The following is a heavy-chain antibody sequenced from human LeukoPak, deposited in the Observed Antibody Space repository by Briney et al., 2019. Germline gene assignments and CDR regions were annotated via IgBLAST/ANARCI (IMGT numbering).Heavy chain of an antibody. J-gene: IGHJ4*02. CDR3: ARDLPRGYYDSSGNPDY. CDR2: ISSSSSYI. CDR1: GFTFSSYS. Sequence: PGGSLRLSCAASGFTFSSYSMNWVRQAPGKGLEWVSSISSSSSYIYYADSVKGRFTISRDNAKNSLYLQMNSLRAEDTAVYYCARDLPRGYYDSSGNPDYWGQGTLVTVSS. D-gene: IGHD3-22*01. V-gene: IGHV3-21*01.